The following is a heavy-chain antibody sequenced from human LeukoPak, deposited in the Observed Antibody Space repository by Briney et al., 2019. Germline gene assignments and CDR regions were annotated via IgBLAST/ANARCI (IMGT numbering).Heavy chain of an antibody. CDR2: IYYSGST. J-gene: IGHJ5*02. CDR3: ARRSAMAQGWFDP. D-gene: IGHD5-18*01. V-gene: IGHV4-59*01. CDR1: GGSISSYY. Sequence: SETLSLTCTVSGGSISSYYWSWIRQPPGKGLEWIGYIYYSGSTNYNPSLKSRVTISVDTSKNQFSLKLSSVTAADTAVYYCARRSAMAQGWFDPWGQGTLVTVSS.